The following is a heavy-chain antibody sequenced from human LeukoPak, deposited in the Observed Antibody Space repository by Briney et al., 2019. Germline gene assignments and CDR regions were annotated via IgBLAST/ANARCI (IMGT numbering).Heavy chain of an antibody. CDR1: GFTFSSYW. V-gene: IGHV3-74*01. CDR3: AREASGYCSSTSCSN. Sequence: GGSLRLSCAASGFTFSSYWIHWVRQAPGKGLVWVSRINSDGSSTSYADSVKGRFTISRDNAKNTLYLQMNSLRAEDTAVYYCAREASGYCSSTSCSNWGQGTLVTVSS. J-gene: IGHJ4*02. D-gene: IGHD2-2*03. CDR2: INSDGSST.